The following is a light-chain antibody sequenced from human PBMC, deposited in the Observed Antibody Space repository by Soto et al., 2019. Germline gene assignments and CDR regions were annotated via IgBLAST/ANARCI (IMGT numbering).Light chain of an antibody. Sequence: QSALTQPASVSGSPGQSITISCSGTSSDVGAHDFVSWYQHDPDKAPKVIIFAVTKRPSGVSNCFSGSKTGNTASLTISGLQAEDEADYYCNSFTLSRTVIFGGGTKLTVL. CDR2: AVT. CDR1: SSDVGAHDF. J-gene: IGLJ2*01. CDR3: NSFTLSRTVI. V-gene: IGLV2-14*01.